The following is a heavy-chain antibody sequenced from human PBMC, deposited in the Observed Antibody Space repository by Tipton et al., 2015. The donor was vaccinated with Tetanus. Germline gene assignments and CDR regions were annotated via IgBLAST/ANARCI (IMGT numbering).Heavy chain of an antibody. CDR3: ARDHGITWGGMGYYYGMDV. CDR1: GGSISSGDYY. Sequence: TLSLTCTVSGGSISSGDYYWSWLRQPPGKGLEWIGYTYYSGSTYYNPSLKSRITISVHTSKNQFSLRLSSVTAADTAVYYCARDHGITWGGMGYYYGMDVWGQGTTVTVSS. CDR2: TYYSGST. D-gene: IGHD3-16*01. J-gene: IGHJ6*02. V-gene: IGHV4-30-4*01.